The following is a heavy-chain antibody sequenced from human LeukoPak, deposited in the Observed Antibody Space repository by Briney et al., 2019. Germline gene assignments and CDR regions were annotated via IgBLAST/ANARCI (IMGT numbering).Heavy chain of an antibody. CDR1: GGSISSYY. V-gene: IGHV4-59*01. J-gene: IGHJ4*02. CDR2: IYYSGST. CDR3: ARWEYSSGHDY. Sequence: SETLSLICTVSGGSISSYYWRWIRQPPGKGLEWIGYIYYSGSTNYNPSLKSRVTISVDTSKNQFSLKLSSVTAADTAVYYCARWEYSSGHDYWGQGTLVTVSS. D-gene: IGHD6-19*01.